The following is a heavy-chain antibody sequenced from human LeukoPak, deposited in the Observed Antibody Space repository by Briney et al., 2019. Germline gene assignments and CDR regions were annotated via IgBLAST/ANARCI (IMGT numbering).Heavy chain of an antibody. J-gene: IGHJ5*02. CDR3: AKDGNCGGDCYGWFDP. CDR2: IRYDGSNK. Sequence: GGSLRLSCAASGFTFSSYGMHWVRQAPGKGLEWVAFIRYDGSNKYYADSVKGRFTISRDNSKNTVYLQMNSLRVEDTAVYYCAKDGNCGGDCYGWFDPWGQGALVTVSS. D-gene: IGHD2-21*02. CDR1: GFTFSSYG. V-gene: IGHV3-30*02.